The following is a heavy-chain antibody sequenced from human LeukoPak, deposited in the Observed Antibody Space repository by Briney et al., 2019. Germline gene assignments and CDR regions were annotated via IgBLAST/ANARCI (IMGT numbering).Heavy chain of an antibody. V-gene: IGHV3-48*03. J-gene: IGHJ4*02. CDR1: GFTFSSYE. D-gene: IGHD3-10*01. Sequence: GGSLRLSCAASGFTFSSYEMNWVRQAPGKGLEWVSYISSGGRTIYYADSVTGRFTISRDNAKNSLYLQMNSLRAEDTALYHSARVAGIPRANDYWGQGTLVTVSS. CDR3: ARVAGIPRANDY. CDR2: ISSGGRTI.